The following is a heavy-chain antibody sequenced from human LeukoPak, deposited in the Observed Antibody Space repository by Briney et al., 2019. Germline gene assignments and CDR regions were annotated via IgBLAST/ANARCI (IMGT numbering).Heavy chain of an antibody. CDR1: GFSFSNYG. CDR3: ATLRSGSFDY. CDR2: ISYDGSNN. J-gene: IGHJ4*02. Sequence: GGSLRLSCAASGFSFSNYGMHWVRQAPGKGLEWVAEISYDGSNNYYADSVKGRFTISKDNSKDTLYLQMNSLRAEDTAVYYCATLRSGSFDYWGQGTLVTVSS. D-gene: IGHD3-10*01. V-gene: IGHV3-30*03.